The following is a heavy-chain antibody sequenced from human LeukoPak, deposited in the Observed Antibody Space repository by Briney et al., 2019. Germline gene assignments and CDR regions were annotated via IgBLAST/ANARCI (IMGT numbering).Heavy chain of an antibody. CDR1: GGTFSSYA. D-gene: IGHD3-22*01. CDR2: IIPIFGTA. J-gene: IGHJ4*02. CDR3: ASGRRNYYDSSGRDY. V-gene: IGHV1-69*13. Sequence: GASVKVSCKASGGTFSSYAISWVRQAPGQGLEWMGGIIPIFGTANYAQKFQGRVTITADESTSTAYMELSSLRSEDTAVYYCASGRRNYYDSSGRDYWGQGTLVTVSS.